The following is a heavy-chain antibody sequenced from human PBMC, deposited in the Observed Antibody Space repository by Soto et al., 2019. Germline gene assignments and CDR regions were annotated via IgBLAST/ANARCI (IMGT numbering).Heavy chain of an antibody. CDR3: ARVTPGNNLYYFSGLDF. J-gene: IGHJ6*02. CDR1: GFTFGSYA. Sequence: GGSLSLSCQVSGFTFGSYAMSWVRQAPGKGLEWVALVQSNHVTYYADSVRGRFTISRDNSKNTLYLQMNTLRPEDTGLYYCARVTPGNNLYYFSGLDFWGQGTSVTVSS. D-gene: IGHD1-1*01. V-gene: IGHV3-66*02. CDR2: VQSNHVT.